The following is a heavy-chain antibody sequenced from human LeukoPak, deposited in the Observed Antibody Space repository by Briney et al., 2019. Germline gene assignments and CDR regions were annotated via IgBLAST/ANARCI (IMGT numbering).Heavy chain of an antibody. CDR1: GYTFTSYD. J-gene: IGHJ4*02. Sequence: ASVKVSCKASGYTFTSYDISWVRQAPGQGLEWMGRISVYSGYTNYAQKVQGRVTMTTDTSTSTAYMELRSLGSDDTAVYYCAREGNDYDFWSGDREGRYYFDYWGQGTLVTVSS. V-gene: IGHV1-18*01. D-gene: IGHD3-3*01. CDR2: ISVYSGYT. CDR3: AREGNDYDFWSGDREGRYYFDY.